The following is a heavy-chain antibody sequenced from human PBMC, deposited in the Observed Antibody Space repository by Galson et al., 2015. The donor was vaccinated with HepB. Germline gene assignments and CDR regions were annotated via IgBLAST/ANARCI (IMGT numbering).Heavy chain of an antibody. CDR1: GFTFSSYG. CDR3: AKDWVVAAIAPILAYFDY. D-gene: IGHD2-15*01. Sequence: SLRLSCAASGFTFSSYGMHWVRQAPGKGLEWVAVISYDGSNKYYADSVKGRFTISRDNSKNTLYLQMNSLRAEDTAVYYCAKDWVVAAIAPILAYFDYWGQGTLVTVSS. V-gene: IGHV3-30*18. J-gene: IGHJ4*02. CDR2: ISYDGSNK.